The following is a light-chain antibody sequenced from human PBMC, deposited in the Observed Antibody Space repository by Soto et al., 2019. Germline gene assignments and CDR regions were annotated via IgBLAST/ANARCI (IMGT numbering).Light chain of an antibody. Sequence: EIVMKLSLATLSVSTRERATLSCRASQTVRNNYLAWYQQKPGQAPRLLIYDASSRATGIPDRFSGGGSGTDFTLTISRLEPEDFAVYYCQQFSSYPLTFGGGTKVDIK. CDR2: DAS. CDR3: QQFSSYPLT. V-gene: IGKV3-20*01. J-gene: IGKJ4*01. CDR1: QTVRNNY.